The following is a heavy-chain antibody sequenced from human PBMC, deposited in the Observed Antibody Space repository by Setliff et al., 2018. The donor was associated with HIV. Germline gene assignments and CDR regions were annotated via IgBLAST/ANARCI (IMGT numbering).Heavy chain of an antibody. CDR2: INPNSGGT. Sequence: ASVKVSCKASGDSFSSYGISWVRQAPGQGLEWMAWINPNSGGTKFAQKFQGRVTLTWDTSSSIGYMEVRSLRSDDTAVFYCAREGPYGDYFDYWGQGTLVTVSS. CDR1: GDSFSSYG. CDR3: AREGPYGDYFDY. J-gene: IGHJ4*02. D-gene: IGHD4-17*01. V-gene: IGHV1-2*02.